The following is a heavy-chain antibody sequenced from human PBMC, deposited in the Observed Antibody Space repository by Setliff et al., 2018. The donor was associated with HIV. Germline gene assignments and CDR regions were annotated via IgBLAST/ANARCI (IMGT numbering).Heavy chain of an antibody. V-gene: IGHV4-31*03. CDR1: GGSISSGGYY. CDR2: IYYSGST. J-gene: IGHJ4*02. CDR3: ASLMYYYGSGSYKVFDY. D-gene: IGHD3-10*01. Sequence: LSLTCTVSGGSISSGGYYWSWIRQHPGKGLEWIGYIYYSGSTYYNPSLKSRVAISVDTSKNQFSLKLSSVTAADTAVYYCASLMYYYGSGSYKVFDYWGQGTLVTVSS.